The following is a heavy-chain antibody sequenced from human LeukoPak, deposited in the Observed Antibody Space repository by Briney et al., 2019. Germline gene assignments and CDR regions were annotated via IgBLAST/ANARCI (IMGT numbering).Heavy chain of an antibody. D-gene: IGHD2-21*01. V-gene: IGHV3-30*02. CDR3: AKDGLAYCGGDCYRDYYYYMDV. J-gene: IGHJ6*03. CDR1: GLTFSSYG. CDR2: IWYGGSKE. Sequence: PGGSLRLSCAAPGLTFSSYGMHWVRQAPGKGLEWVAVIWYGGSKEYYADSVKGRFTISRDNSKNTLYLQMNSLRAEDTAVYYCAKDGLAYCGGDCYRDYYYYMDVWGKGTTVTVSS.